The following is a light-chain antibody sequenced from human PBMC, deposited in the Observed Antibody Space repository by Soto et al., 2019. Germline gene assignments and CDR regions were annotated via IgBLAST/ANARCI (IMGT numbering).Light chain of an antibody. CDR3: QQAHSFPLT. V-gene: IGKV1D-12*01. Sequence: DIQMTQSPSSVSASVGDRVTITCRASQDITYWLAWYQQTPGKVPKVLIYDASSLQGGVPSRFSGSGSGTDFTLTISSLQPKDSATYYCQQAHSFPLTFGGGTKVEIK. CDR1: QDITYW. J-gene: IGKJ4*01. CDR2: DAS.